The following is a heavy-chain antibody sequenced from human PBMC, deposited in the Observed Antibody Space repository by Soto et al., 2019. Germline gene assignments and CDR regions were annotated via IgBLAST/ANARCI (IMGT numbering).Heavy chain of an antibody. V-gene: IGHV1-3*01. J-gene: IGHJ5*02. CDR2: INVGNGNT. CDR3: ARDLGYCTNGVCYPAWFDP. D-gene: IGHD2-8*01. CDR1: GYTFTNYA. Sequence: ASVKVSCKASGYTFTNYAMHWVRQAPGQRLEWMGWINVGNGNTKYSQKFQGRVTITRDTSASTAYMDLSSLRSEDTAVYYCARDLGYCTNGVCYPAWFDPWGQGTLVTVS.